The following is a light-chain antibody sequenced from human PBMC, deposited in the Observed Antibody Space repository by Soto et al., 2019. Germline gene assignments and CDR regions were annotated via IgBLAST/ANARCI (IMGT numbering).Light chain of an antibody. V-gene: IGLV1-40*01. Sequence: QSVLTQPPSVSGAPGQIVTISCTGSSSNIGAGSDVHWYQQSPGRVPKLLVYGNKHRPSGVPDRFSASKSGTSASLPITGLQADDEADYYCQSYENNLRGVLFGGGTKLTVL. J-gene: IGLJ2*01. CDR1: SSNIGAGSD. CDR3: QSYENNLRGVL. CDR2: GNK.